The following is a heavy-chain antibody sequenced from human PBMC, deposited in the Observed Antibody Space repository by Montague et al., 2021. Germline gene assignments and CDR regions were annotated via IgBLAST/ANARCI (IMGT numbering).Heavy chain of an antibody. CDR1: GFTFSNYW. CDR3: ARDQGQGYCGGDCYVGLDY. Sequence: SLRLSCAASGFTFSNYWMSWVRQAPGKGLEWVANIKQDGSEKRYVDSAKGRFTISRDNAKNSLYLQMNSLRAEDTAVYFCARDQGQGYCGGDCYVGLDYWGQGTLVTVSS. J-gene: IGHJ4*02. D-gene: IGHD2-21*01. CDR2: IKQDGSEK. V-gene: IGHV3-7*01.